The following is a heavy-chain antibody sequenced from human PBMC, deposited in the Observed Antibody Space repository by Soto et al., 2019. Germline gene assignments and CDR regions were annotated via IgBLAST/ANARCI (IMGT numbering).Heavy chain of an antibody. V-gene: IGHV3-48*02. CDR2: ITGSSNTI. D-gene: IGHD3-22*01. CDR1: GFTFSTYS. CDR3: ASSSGALDY. J-gene: IGHJ4*02. Sequence: PGGSLRLSCAASGFTFSTYSMNWVRQAPGKGLEWVSYITGSSNTIYYTDSVKGRFTISRDNAKNSLYLQMNSLRDEDTAVYFCASSSGALDYWGQGTPVTVS.